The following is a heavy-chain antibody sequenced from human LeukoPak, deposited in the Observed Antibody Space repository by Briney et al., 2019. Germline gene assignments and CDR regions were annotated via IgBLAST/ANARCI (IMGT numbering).Heavy chain of an antibody. CDR2: IIPIFGTA. CDR3: ARSIGPGETENWFDP. Sequence: GASVKVSCKASVGTFSSYAISCVRPAPGQGLEWMGGIIPIFGTANYAQKSQGTVTITADKSTSTAYMELSSLRSEDTVVYYCARSIGPGETENWFDPWGQGTLVTVSS. V-gene: IGHV1-69*06. J-gene: IGHJ5*02. CDR1: VGTFSSYA. D-gene: IGHD3-10*01.